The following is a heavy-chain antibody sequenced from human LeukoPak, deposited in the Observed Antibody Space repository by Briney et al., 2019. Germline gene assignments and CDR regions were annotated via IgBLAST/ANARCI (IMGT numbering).Heavy chain of an antibody. J-gene: IGHJ4*02. D-gene: IGHD5-12*01. Sequence: GESLKISCKGSGYSFTSYWINWVRQMPVKGLEWMGRIDPSDSYTNYSPSFQGLVTISADKDISTAYLQWSSLKASETAMYYCARLQRGYSGYDYLGAFDYWGQGTLVTVSS. V-gene: IGHV5-10-1*01. CDR3: ARLQRGYSGYDYLGAFDY. CDR1: GYSFTSYW. CDR2: IDPSDSYT.